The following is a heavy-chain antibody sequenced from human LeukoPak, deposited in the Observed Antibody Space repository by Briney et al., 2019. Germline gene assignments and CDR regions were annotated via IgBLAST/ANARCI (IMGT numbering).Heavy chain of an antibody. V-gene: IGHV3-23*01. J-gene: IGHJ5*02. CDR3: ARGGIYNWFDP. CDR1: GFTFSSYA. D-gene: IGHD3-16*01. Sequence: GGSLRLSCAASGFTFSSYAMSWVRRAPGKGLEWVSAISGSGGSTYYADSVKGRFTISRDNSKNTLYLQMNSLRAEDTAVYYCARGGIYNWFDPWGQGTLVTVSS. CDR2: ISGSGGST.